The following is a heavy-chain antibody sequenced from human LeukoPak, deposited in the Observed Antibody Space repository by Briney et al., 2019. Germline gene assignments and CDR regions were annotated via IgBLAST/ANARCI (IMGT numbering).Heavy chain of an antibody. CDR3: ARVSPPTVTNGGFDY. CDR2: INHSGST. Sequence: PSETLSLTCAVYGGSFSGYYWSRIRQPPGKGLEWIGEINHSGSTNYNPSLKSRVTISVDTSKNQFSLKLGSVTAADTAVYYCARVSPPTVTNGGFDYWGQGTLVTVSS. V-gene: IGHV4-34*01. CDR1: GGSFSGYY. J-gene: IGHJ4*02. D-gene: IGHD4-17*01.